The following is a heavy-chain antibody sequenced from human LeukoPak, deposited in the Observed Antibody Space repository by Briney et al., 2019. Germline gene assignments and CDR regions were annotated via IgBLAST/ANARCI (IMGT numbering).Heavy chain of an antibody. D-gene: IGHD3-22*01. V-gene: IGHV3-43*02. Sequence: GGSLRLSRAASGFTFDDYAMHWVRQAPGKGLEWVSLISGDGGSTYYADSVKGRFTISRDNSKNSLYLQMNSLRTEDTALYYCAKMLHYYDSSGYDYWGQGTLVTVSS. CDR2: ISGDGGST. J-gene: IGHJ4*02. CDR3: AKMLHYYDSSGYDY. CDR1: GFTFDDYA.